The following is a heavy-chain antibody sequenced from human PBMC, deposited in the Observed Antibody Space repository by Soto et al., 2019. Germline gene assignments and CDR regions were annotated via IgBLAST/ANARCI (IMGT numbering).Heavy chain of an antibody. J-gene: IGHJ4*02. CDR1: GFTFSSYG. CDR2: IWYDGSNK. V-gene: IGHV3-33*01. Sequence: QVQLVESGGGVVQPGRSLRLSCAASGFTFSSYGMHWVRQAPGKGLEWVAVIWYDGSNKYYADSVKGRFTISRDNSKNTRYLQMNSLRAEDTAVYYCARDQYSSGWCFDYWGQGTLVTVSS. D-gene: IGHD6-19*01. CDR3: ARDQYSSGWCFDY.